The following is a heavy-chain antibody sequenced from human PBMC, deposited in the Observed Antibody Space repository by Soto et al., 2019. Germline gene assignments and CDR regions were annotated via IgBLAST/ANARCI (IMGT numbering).Heavy chain of an antibody. CDR2: IKFDGSEK. CDR3: VKDGGYCSSTTCYSPRNHYFDS. CDR1: GFTFSDYW. D-gene: IGHD2-2*01. V-gene: IGHV3-7*03. Sequence: LRLSFAASGFTFSDYWMSWVRQAPGKGPEWVANIKFDGSEKQYVDSVKGRFSISRDNSRNSLFLQMNSLRAGDTAVYYCVKDGGYCSSTTCYSPRNHYFDSWGQGTLVTVSS. J-gene: IGHJ4*02.